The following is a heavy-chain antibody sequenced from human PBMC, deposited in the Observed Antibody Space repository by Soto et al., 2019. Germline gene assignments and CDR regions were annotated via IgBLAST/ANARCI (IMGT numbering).Heavy chain of an antibody. CDR3: ARASPGPVDH. CDR1: GYSVTSLR. CDR2: MNPHSGDT. J-gene: IGHJ4*02. D-gene: IGHD6-19*01. V-gene: IGHV1-8*01. Sequence: GASVKGSCKASGYSVTSLRFDWGRQATGQGLEWIGWMNPHSGDTGFAQRFQGRVTMTRNTSINTAYMELRSLRSQDTAVYYCARASPGPVDHWGQGTQVSGSS.